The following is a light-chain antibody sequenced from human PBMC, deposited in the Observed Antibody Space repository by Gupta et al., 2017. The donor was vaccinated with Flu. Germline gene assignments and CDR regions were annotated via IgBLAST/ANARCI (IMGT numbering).Light chain of an antibody. Sequence: SVLPQPPSVSVAPGQTARITCEGNNIEMKSVHWFQQRPGQAPVLVVYADSGRPSGIPERCSGSNTENPATLTISRGEAGDEADYYCQVWDSSSNHVVFGGGTKLTVL. CDR1: NIEMKS. V-gene: IGLV3-21*02. CDR3: QVWDSSSNHVV. CDR2: ADS. J-gene: IGLJ2*01.